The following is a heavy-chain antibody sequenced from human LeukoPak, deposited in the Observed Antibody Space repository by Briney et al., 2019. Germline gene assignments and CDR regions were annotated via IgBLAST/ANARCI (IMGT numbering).Heavy chain of an antibody. V-gene: IGHV4-59*01. J-gene: IGHJ4*02. CDR3: ARVRYYFDY. CDR2: IDYSGST. D-gene: IGHD3-16*01. Sequence: PSETLSLTCSVSGRSISSYDWSSIRQPPGKGLEWIGYIDYSGSTNYTPSLKSRVTISVDTSKNQISLKLSSVTAADSAVYYCARVRYYFDYWGQGTLVTVSS. CDR1: GRSISSYD.